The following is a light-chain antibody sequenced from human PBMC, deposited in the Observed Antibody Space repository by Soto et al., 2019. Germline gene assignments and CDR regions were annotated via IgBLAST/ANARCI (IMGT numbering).Light chain of an antibody. CDR1: SSDVGGYNY. Sequence: QSVLTQPRSVSGSPGQSVTICCSGTSSDVGGYNYVSWYQQYPGKAPKLMIYDVTKRPSGVPDRFSGSKSGNTASLSISGLQAEDEADYYCCSYAGTYIGYVFGSETKLTVL. V-gene: IGLV2-11*01. CDR3: CSYAGTYIGYV. CDR2: DVT. J-gene: IGLJ6*01.